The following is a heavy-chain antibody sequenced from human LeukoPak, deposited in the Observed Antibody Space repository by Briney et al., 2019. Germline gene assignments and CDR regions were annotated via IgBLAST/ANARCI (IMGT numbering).Heavy chain of an antibody. CDR1: GFTFSSYG. Sequence: GGSLRLSCAASGFTFSSYGMSWVRQAPGKGLEWVSAISGSGGSTYYADSVKGRFTISRDNSKNTLYLQMNSLRAEDTAVYYCAKGLGYCSGGSCYSDYYYYMDVWGKGTTVTISS. CDR3: AKGLGYCSGGSCYSDYYYYMDV. D-gene: IGHD2-15*01. CDR2: ISGSGGST. J-gene: IGHJ6*03. V-gene: IGHV3-23*01.